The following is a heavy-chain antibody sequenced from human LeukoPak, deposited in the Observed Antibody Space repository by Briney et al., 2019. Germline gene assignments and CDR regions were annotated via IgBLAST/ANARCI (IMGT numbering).Heavy chain of an antibody. V-gene: IGHV4-59*01. J-gene: IGHJ6*03. CDR3: ASVDLGLNFYYYFMDL. Sequence: PWETLSLTCTVSGGSISSYYWSWIRQPPGKGLEWIGYIYYSGNTSYNPSLKSRVTISVDTSNNQFSLKLSSVTAADTAVYYCASVDLGLNFYYYFMDLSRERTTVTVCS. CDR2: IYYSGNT. CDR1: GGSISSYY. D-gene: IGHD3-9*01.